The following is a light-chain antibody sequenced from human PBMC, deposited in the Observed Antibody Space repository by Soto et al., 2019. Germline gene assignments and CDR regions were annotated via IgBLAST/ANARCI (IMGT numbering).Light chain of an antibody. CDR1: SSDVGGYNF. V-gene: IGLV2-14*01. Sequence: QSALTQPASVSGSPGQSVTISCTGTSSDVGGYNFVSWYQQYPGKAPKLMIYEVSNRPSGVSNRFSGSKSGNTASLTISGLQAEDGADYYCSSYTSSSTRVFGTGTKLTVL. CDR2: EVS. J-gene: IGLJ1*01. CDR3: SSYTSSSTRV.